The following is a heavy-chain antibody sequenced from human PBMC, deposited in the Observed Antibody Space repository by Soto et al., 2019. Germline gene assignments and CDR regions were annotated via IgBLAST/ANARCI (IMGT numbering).Heavy chain of an antibody. CDR3: ARSTSGDRFWESYYYGMDV. CDR2: IIPIFGTA. CDR1: GGTFSSYA. J-gene: IGHJ6*02. D-gene: IGHD3-3*01. Sequence: SVKVSCKASGGTFSSYAISWVRQAPGQGLEWMGGIIPIFGTANYAQKFQGRVTITADESTSTAYMELSSLRSEDTAVYYCARSTSGDRFWESYYYGMDVWGQGTTVTVSS. V-gene: IGHV1-69*13.